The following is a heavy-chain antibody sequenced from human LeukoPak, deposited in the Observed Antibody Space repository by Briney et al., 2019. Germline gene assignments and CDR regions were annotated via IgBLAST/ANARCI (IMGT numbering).Heavy chain of an antibody. J-gene: IGHJ6*02. D-gene: IGHD5-12*01. CDR2: ISAYNGNT. V-gene: IGHV1-18*04. CDR1: GYTFTAYF. Sequence: GAPVKASCTASGYTFTAYFMHWLRQTPGQGLEWMVWISAYNGNTNYAQKVQGRVTMTTDTAASTADMEPRSLRSHDTAVYYCARDLMHTKYSRYELPGSSYMDVWGQRAT. CDR3: ARDLMHTKYSRYELPGSSYMDV.